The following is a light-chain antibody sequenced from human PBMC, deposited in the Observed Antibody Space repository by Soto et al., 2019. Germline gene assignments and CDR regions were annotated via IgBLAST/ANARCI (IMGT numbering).Light chain of an antibody. V-gene: IGKV1-5*03. CDR3: QHYNSYSEA. J-gene: IGKJ1*01. Sequence: DIQMTQSPSTLSGSVGDRVTITCRASQTISSWLAWCQQKPGKAPKLLIYKASTLKSGVPSRFSGSGSGTEFTLTISSLQPDEFASYYCQHYNSYSEAFGQGTTVDIK. CDR1: QTISSW. CDR2: KAS.